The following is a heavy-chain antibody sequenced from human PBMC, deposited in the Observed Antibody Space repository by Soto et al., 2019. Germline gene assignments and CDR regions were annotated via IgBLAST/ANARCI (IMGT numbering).Heavy chain of an antibody. CDR1: GYTFTSYA. D-gene: IGHD3-3*01. J-gene: IGHJ5*02. CDR3: ARGEIRYYDFWSGYYGTGSWFDP. Sequence: SVKVSCKASGYTFTSYAISWVRQAPGQGLEWMGRIIPILGIANYAQKFQGRVTITADKSTSTAYMELRSLRSDDTAVYYCARGEIRYYDFWSGYYGTGSWFDPWGQGTLVTVSS. CDR2: IIPILGIA. V-gene: IGHV1-69*04.